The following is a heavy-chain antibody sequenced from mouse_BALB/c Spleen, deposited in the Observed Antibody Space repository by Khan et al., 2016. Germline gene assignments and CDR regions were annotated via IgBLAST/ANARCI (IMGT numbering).Heavy chain of an antibody. V-gene: IGHV1S136*01. CDR2: INPYNDGT. Sequence: IQLVQSGPELVKPGASVKMSCKASGYTFTSYVMHWVKQKPGQGLEWIGYINPYNDGTKYNEKFKGKATLTSDKSSSTAYMELSSLTSEDSAVYYFAGGELCGYFDYWGQGTTLTVSS. D-gene: IGHD4-1*01. CDR1: GYTFTSYV. J-gene: IGHJ2*01. CDR3: AGGELCGYFDY.